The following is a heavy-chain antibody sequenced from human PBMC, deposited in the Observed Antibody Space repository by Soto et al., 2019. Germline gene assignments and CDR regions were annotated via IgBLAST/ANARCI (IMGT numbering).Heavy chain of an antibody. Sequence: SVKVSCKASGYTFTSYGISWVRQAPGQGLEWMGGIIPIFGTANYAQKFQGRVTITADESTSTAYMELSSLRSEDTAVYYCARVVASTHFYYYGMDVWGQGTTVTVSS. D-gene: IGHD2-15*01. CDR1: GYTFTSYG. V-gene: IGHV1-69*13. CDR3: ARVVASTHFYYYGMDV. CDR2: IIPIFGTA. J-gene: IGHJ6*02.